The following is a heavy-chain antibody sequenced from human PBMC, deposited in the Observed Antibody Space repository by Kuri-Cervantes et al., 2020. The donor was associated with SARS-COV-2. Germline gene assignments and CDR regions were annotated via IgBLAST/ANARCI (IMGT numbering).Heavy chain of an antibody. CDR2: IYYSGST. J-gene: IGHJ6*03. CDR3: ARDLWGSPGYMDV. Sequence: GSLRLSCTVSGGSISSSSYYWCWIRQPPGKGLEWIGSIYYSGSTYYNPSLKSRVTISVDTSKNQFSLKLSSVTAADTAVYYCARDLWGSPGYMDVWGKGTTVTVSS. CDR1: GGSISSSSYY. V-gene: IGHV4-39*07. D-gene: IGHD3-16*01.